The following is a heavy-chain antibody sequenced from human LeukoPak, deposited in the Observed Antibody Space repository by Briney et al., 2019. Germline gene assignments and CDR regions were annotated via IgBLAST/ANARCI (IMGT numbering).Heavy chain of an antibody. CDR3: ATSGYCSGGSCSTDCGMDV. CDR2: ISGSGGST. Sequence: PGGSLRLSCAASGFTFSSYAMSWVRQAPGKGLEWVSAISGSGGSTYYADSVKGRFTISRDNSKNTLYLQMNSLRAEDTAVYYCATSGYCSGGSCSTDCGMDVWGQGTTVTVSS. V-gene: IGHV3-23*01. CDR1: GFTFSSYA. D-gene: IGHD2-15*01. J-gene: IGHJ6*02.